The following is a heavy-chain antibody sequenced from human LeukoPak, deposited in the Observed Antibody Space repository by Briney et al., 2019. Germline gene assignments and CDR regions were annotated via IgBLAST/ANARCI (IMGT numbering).Heavy chain of an antibody. Sequence: GGSLRLSCVASGFTFGNYAMGWLRQAPGRRPEWVSSLTDSGGTTYYVDSVKGRFAISRDNSKNTLYLHMNSLRADDTAAYYCAKKRDAFDIWGQGTVVTVSS. J-gene: IGHJ3*02. V-gene: IGHV3-23*01. CDR1: GFTFGNYA. D-gene: IGHD5-24*01. CDR3: AKKRDAFDI. CDR2: LTDSGGTT.